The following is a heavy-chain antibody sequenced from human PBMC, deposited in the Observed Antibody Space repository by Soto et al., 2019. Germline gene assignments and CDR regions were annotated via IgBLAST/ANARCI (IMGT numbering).Heavy chain of an antibody. D-gene: IGHD3-10*01. J-gene: IGHJ4*02. Sequence: EVQLLESGGGLVQPGGSLRLSCAASGFTFNNYAMSWVRQAPGKGLEWVSVIGGSGQRTSYADSVKGRFTVSRDNSKNTVDLHMKSLRAEDTAVYYCAKDSYHGSGSYITPYYFDSWGQGTLITVSS. CDR3: AKDSYHGSGSYITPYYFDS. CDR2: IGGSGQRT. CDR1: GFTFNNYA. V-gene: IGHV3-23*01.